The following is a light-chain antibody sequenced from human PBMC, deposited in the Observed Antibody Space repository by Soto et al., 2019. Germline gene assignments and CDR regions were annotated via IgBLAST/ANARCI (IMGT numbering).Light chain of an antibody. CDR1: QSVSSN. V-gene: IGKV3-15*01. Sequence: EIVLTQSQGTLSLSPGERATLSCRASQSVSSNLAWYQQKPGQAPRLLIYGASTRATGIPARFSGSGSGTDFTLTISSLQPEDFATYYCQQSYSTPITFGQGTRLEV. CDR3: QQSYSTPIT. CDR2: GAS. J-gene: IGKJ5*01.